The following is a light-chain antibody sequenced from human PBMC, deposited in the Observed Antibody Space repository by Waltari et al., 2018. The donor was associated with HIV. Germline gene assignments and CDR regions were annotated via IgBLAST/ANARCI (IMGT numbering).Light chain of an antibody. V-gene: IGKV1-39*01. CDR3: QQSYGTPRT. CDR2: APS. J-gene: IGKJ1*01. CDR1: QRISSY. Sequence: DIQLTQSPSSLSASVGDRITITCRASQRISSYLNWYQQKPGKAPKLLIYAPSSLQSGVPSRFSGSGSGTDFTLTISSLQPEDFATYYCQQSYGTPRTFGQGTKVEIK.